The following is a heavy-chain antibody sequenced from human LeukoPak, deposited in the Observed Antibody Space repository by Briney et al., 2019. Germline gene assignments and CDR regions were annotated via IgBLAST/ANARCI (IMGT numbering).Heavy chain of an antibody. CDR2: INHSGST. V-gene: IGHV4-34*01. CDR3: ARHSYSGSYTDWFDP. Sequence: PSETLSLTCAVYGGSFSGYYWSWIRQPPGKGLEWIGEINHSGSTNYNPSLKSRVTISVDTSKNQFSLNLNSVTAADAAVYYCARHSYSGSYTDWFDPWGQGTLVTVSS. D-gene: IGHD1-26*01. J-gene: IGHJ5*02. CDR1: GGSFSGYY.